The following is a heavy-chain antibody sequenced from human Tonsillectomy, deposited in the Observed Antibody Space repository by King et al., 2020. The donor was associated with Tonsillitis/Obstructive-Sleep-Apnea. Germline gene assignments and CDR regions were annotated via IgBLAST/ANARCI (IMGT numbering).Heavy chain of an antibody. J-gene: IGHJ4*02. CDR1: GFTVSSNY. CDR2: IYSVGGT. CDR3: ARKYYDILTGYYEGDYFDY. V-gene: IGHV3-53*01. D-gene: IGHD3-9*01. Sequence: VQLVESGGGLIQPGGSLRLSCAASGFTVSSNYMSWVCQAPGEGREWVSVIYSVGGTYYADSVKGRFTISRDNSKNTLYLQMNSLRAEDTAVYYCARKYYDILTGYYEGDYFDYWGQGTLVTVSS.